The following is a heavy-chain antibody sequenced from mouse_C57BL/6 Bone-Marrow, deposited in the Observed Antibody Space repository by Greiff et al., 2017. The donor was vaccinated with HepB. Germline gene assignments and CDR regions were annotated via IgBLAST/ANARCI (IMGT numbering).Heavy chain of an antibody. D-gene: IGHD2-2*01. CDR1: GYSITSDY. CDR3: ARSHGFWMDY. Sequence: DVQLQESGPGLAKPSQTLSLTCSVTGYSITSDYSNWIRKFPGNKLEYMGYISYSGSTYYNPSLKSRISITRDTSKNQYYLQLNSVTTEDTATYYCARSHGFWMDYWGQGTSVTVSS. J-gene: IGHJ4*01. V-gene: IGHV3-8*01. CDR2: ISYSGST.